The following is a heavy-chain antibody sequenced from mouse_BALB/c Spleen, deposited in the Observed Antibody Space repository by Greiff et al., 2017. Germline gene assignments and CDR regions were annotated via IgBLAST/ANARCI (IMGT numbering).Heavy chain of an antibody. J-gene: IGHJ4*01. CDR1: GFSLTSYG. Sequence: VQRVESGPALVQPSQSLSITCTVSGFSLTSYGVHWVRQSPGKGLEWLGVIWSGGSTDYNAAFISRLSISKDNSKSQVFFKMNSLQANDTAIYYCARNRRDLDYAMDYWGQGTSVTVSS. CDR3: ARNRRDLDYAMDY. V-gene: IGHV2-2*02. CDR2: IWSGGST.